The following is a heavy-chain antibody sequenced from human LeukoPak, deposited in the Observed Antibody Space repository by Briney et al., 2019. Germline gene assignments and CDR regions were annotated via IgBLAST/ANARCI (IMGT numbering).Heavy chain of an antibody. Sequence: KTSETLSLTCGVYGESFSGDYWSWLRQPPGKGLEWVGEINQSGRTNYIPSLKSRVTISVDTSKNQFSLKLISVTAADTAVYYCARGRWLQYETWGQGTLVTVSS. CDR2: INQSGRT. CDR3: ARGRWLQYET. CDR1: GESFSGDY. D-gene: IGHD5-24*01. J-gene: IGHJ5*02. V-gene: IGHV4-34*01.